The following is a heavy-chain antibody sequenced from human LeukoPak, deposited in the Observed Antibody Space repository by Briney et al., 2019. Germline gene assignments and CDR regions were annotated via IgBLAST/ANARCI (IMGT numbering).Heavy chain of an antibody. Sequence: ASVKVSCKASGYTFTRYDINWVRQAPGQGLEWVAWMDPERGNTASSQRFQGRISLTRDTSINTAYMELSGLRSEDTAVYYCARSLAYAYCGGDCQGAFDIWGQGTMVTVSS. CDR3: ARSLAYAYCGGDCQGAFDI. CDR1: GYTFTRYD. J-gene: IGHJ3*02. CDR2: MDPERGNT. D-gene: IGHD2-21*02. V-gene: IGHV1-8*03.